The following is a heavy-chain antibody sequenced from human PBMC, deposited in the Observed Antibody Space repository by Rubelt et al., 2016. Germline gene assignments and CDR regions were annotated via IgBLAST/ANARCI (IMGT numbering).Heavy chain of an antibody. V-gene: IGHV4-39*01. CDR1: GGSFDSGSYH. CDR3: ATICTSCRNWFDP. J-gene: IGHJ5*02. Sequence: QLQLQESGPGLVKPSETLSITCTVSGGSFDSGSYHWGWIRQPPGKGLEWIGTIYYGRDTYSNPSLESRVSISVDTSRNRFSLERKSVTVADTAVYYCATICTSCRNWFDPWGQGTLVTVSS. CDR2: IYYGRDT. D-gene: IGHD2-2*01.